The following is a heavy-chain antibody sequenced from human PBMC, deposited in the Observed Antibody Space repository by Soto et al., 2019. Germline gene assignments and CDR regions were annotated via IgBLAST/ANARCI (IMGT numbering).Heavy chain of an antibody. D-gene: IGHD2-21*02. Sequence: SETLSLTCTVSGGSISSYYWSWIRQPPGKGLEWIRYMYNTGRTIYNPSQKSRKTISVDTSKNQNTKKQNTETAADTAVYYCARDLWGYCGADCYPLDVWGQGTTVT. CDR2: MYNTGRT. V-gene: IGHV4-59*01. J-gene: IGHJ6*02. CDR1: GGSISSYY. CDR3: ARDLWGYCGADCYPLDV.